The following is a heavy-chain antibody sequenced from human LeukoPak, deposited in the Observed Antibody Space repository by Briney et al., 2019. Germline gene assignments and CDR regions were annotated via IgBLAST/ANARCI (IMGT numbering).Heavy chain of an antibody. J-gene: IGHJ4*02. CDR3: AKDNYDSSGYPDY. Sequence: GGSLRLSCAASGFSFTNYWMHWVRQAPGKGLVWVSHINSDGSAARYADSVKGRFTISRDNAMNTLYLQMSSLRAEDTAVYYCAKDNYDSSGYPDYWGQGTLVTVSS. CDR2: INSDGSAA. CDR1: GFSFTNYW. D-gene: IGHD3-22*01. V-gene: IGHV3-74*01.